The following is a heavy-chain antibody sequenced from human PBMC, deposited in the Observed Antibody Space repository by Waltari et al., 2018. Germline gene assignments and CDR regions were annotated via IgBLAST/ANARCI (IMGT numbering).Heavy chain of an antibody. V-gene: IGHV1-69*01. D-gene: IGHD2-8*01. Sequence: QVQLVQSGAEVKKPGSSVKVSCKASGGTFSSYAISWVRQAPGQGLEWMGGIIPNFGTANYAQKFQGRVTITADESTSTAYMELSSLRSEDTAVYYCARAYCTNGVCYKDYYFDYWGQGTLVTVSS. J-gene: IGHJ4*02. CDR1: GGTFSSYA. CDR3: ARAYCTNGVCYKDYYFDY. CDR2: IIPNFGTA.